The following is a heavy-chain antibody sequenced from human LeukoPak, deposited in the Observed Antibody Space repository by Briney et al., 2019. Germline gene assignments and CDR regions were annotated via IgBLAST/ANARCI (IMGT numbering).Heavy chain of an antibody. CDR3: ATDHSLYSSGWVVWD. V-gene: IGHV1-24*01. Sequence: ASVKVSCKVSGYTLTELSMHWVRQAPGKGLEWMGGFDPEDGETIYAQKFQGRVTMTEDTSTDTAYMELSSLRSEDTAVYYCATDHSLYSSGWVVWDWGQGTLVTVSS. CDR1: GYTLTELS. D-gene: IGHD6-19*01. CDR2: FDPEDGET. J-gene: IGHJ4*02.